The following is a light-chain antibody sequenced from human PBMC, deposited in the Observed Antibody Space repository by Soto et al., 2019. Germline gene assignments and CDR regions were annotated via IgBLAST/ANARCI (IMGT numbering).Light chain of an antibody. CDR2: QAS. CDR1: QSLSGW. Sequence: DIQMTQSPSTLSASVGDSVTITCRASQSLSGWLTWYQQKPGKAPKLLIYQASSLKSGVPSRFSGSGSGTEFTLTISSLQPDDFAPYYCQQYHSYPLTLGGGTKVEIK. CDR3: QQYHSYPLT. V-gene: IGKV1-5*03. J-gene: IGKJ4*01.